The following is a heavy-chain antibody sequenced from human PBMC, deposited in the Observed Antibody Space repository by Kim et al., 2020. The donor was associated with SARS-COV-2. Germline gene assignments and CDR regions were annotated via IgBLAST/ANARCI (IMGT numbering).Heavy chain of an antibody. CDR1: GLTFEIYW. Sequence: GGSLRLSCAASGLTFEIYWMAWVRQAPGKGPEWLAYIRKDGNEIYYGDSVKGRFTISRDNAKNSLYLQMNSLRVEDTAVYYCARDWGDDWGKGTLVTVSS. J-gene: IGHJ4*02. D-gene: IGHD3-16*01. CDR3: ARDWGDD. V-gene: IGHV3-7*01. CDR2: IRKDGNEI.